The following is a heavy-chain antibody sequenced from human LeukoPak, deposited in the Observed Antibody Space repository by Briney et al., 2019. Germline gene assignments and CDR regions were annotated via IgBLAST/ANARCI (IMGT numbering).Heavy chain of an antibody. D-gene: IGHD5-12*01. J-gene: IGHJ4*02. V-gene: IGHV1-2*02. CDR1: RDTFTGYY. Sequence: ASVKVSCKASRDTFTGYYMQCVRQAPGQWLEWMGWINPNGGRINYAQKFQGRVTMTRDTSISTAYMELSRLRSDDSAVYYCARDQRLVAVTFYFDYWGQGTLVTVSS. CDR2: INPNGGRI. CDR3: ARDQRLVAVTFYFDY.